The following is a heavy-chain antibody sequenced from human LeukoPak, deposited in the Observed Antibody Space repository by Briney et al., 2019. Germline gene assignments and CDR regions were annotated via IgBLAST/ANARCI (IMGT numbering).Heavy chain of an antibody. CDR3: ARGQYSGSYSPFDY. V-gene: IGHV4-39*01. J-gene: IGHJ4*02. CDR2: IHYSGST. D-gene: IGHD1-26*01. Sequence: SSETLSLTCTVSGGSISSGIYYWAWIRQPPGKGLEWIGSIHYSGSTYYNPSLKSRVTISVDTSKNQFSLKLRSVTASDTAMFCGARGQYSGSYSPFDYWGQGTLVTVSS. CDR1: GGSISSGIYY.